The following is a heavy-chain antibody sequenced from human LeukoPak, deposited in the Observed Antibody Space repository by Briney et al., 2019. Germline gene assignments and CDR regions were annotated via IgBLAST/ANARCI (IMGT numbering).Heavy chain of an antibody. D-gene: IGHD6-13*01. CDR1: GYTFTIYG. Sequence: ASVTVCFTASGYTFTIYGMSWVRQAPGQGRGWMGWISAYNGNTNYAQKLQGRVTMTTDTSTSTAYMELRSLRSDDTAMYYCAAGQGRKAGTHYYYGMDVWGQGTTVTVSS. J-gene: IGHJ6*02. V-gene: IGHV1-18*01. CDR2: ISAYNGNT. CDR3: AAGQGRKAGTHYYYGMDV.